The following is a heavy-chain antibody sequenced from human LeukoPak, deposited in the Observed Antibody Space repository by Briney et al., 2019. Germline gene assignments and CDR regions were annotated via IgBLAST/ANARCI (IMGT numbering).Heavy chain of an antibody. CDR2: IHYSGST. D-gene: IGHD6-13*01. CDR1: GGSISSYY. J-gene: IGHJ5*02. V-gene: IGHV4-59*12. Sequence: SETLSLTCTVSGGSISSYYWSWIRQPPGKGLEWIGYIHYSGSTNYNPSLKSRVTISVDTSKNQFSLKLSSVTAADTAVYYCARSGFGSSWYKRRGWFDPWGQGTLVTVSS. CDR3: ARSGFGSSWYKRRGWFDP.